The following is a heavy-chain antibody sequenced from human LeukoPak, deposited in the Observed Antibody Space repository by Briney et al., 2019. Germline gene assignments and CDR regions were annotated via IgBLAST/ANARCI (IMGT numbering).Heavy chain of an antibody. D-gene: IGHD2-15*01. Sequence: ASVKVSCKASGYTFTSYGISWVRQAPGQGLEWMGWISAYNGNTNYAQKLQGRVTMTTDTSTSTAYMELRSLRSDDTAVYYCARDRYCSGGSCYSGGWFDPWGQGTLVTVSS. CDR1: GYTFTSYG. CDR3: ARDRYCSGGSCYSGGWFDP. J-gene: IGHJ5*02. V-gene: IGHV1-18*01. CDR2: ISAYNGNT.